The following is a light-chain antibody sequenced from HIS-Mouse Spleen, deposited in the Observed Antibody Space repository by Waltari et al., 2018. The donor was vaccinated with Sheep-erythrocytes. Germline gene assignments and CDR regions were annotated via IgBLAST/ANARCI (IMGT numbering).Light chain of an antibody. V-gene: IGKV3-11*01. Sequence: EIVLTQSPATLSLSPGERATLPCRASQSVSSYLAWYQQKPGQAPRLLIYDASNRATCIPARFSGSGSGTDFTLTISSLEPEDCAVYYCQQLTFGGGTKVEIK. CDR2: DAS. CDR1: QSVSSY. J-gene: IGKJ4*01. CDR3: QQLT.